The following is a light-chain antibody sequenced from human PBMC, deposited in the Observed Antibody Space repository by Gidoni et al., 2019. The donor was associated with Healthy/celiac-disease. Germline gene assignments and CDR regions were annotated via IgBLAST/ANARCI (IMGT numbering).Light chain of an antibody. CDR3: QQYGSSPRYT. Sequence: EIVLTQSPGTLSLSPGERATLSCSASQSVSSSYLAWYQQKPGQAPRLLIYGASSRATGIPDRFSGSVSGTDFTLTISRLEPEDFAVYYSQQYGSSPRYTFGQGTKLEIK. CDR1: QSVSSSY. V-gene: IGKV3-20*01. CDR2: GAS. J-gene: IGKJ2*01.